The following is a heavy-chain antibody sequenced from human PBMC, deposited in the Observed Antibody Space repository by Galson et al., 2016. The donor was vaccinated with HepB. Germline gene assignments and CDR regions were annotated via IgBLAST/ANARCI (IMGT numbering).Heavy chain of an antibody. CDR3: AKDVKAAGRGWYFDL. J-gene: IGHJ2*01. CDR1: GFGLGLYG. Sequence: SLRLSCAASGFGLGLYGMHWVRQAPGKGLEWVSSISWNSGSILYADSVKGRFTISSDNAQKSLYLQMDRLRAEDTALYYCAKDVKAAGRGWYFDLWGRGTLVTVSS. D-gene: IGHD6-13*01. CDR2: ISWNSGSI. V-gene: IGHV3-9*01.